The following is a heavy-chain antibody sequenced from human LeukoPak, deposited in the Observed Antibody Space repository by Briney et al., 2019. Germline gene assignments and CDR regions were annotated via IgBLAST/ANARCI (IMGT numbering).Heavy chain of an antibody. CDR1: GFTFSDYT. CDR3: ARGSSGGDN. CDR2: ISSRSDSI. V-gene: IGHV3-21*01. D-gene: IGHD3-16*01. Sequence: GGSLRVSCAASGFTFSDYTMNWVRQAPGKGLEWVSSISSRSDSIHYADSVKGRFTISRDNAENSLFLQMNSLRADDTAVYYCARGSSGGDNWGQGTLVTVSS. J-gene: IGHJ4*02.